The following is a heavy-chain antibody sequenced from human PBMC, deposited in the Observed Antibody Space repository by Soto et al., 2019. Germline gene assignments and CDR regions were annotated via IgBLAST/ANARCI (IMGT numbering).Heavy chain of an antibody. CDR1: GFTFSSYS. J-gene: IGHJ4*02. CDR3: ARDLRVLMVYAAYFYY. Sequence: GGSLRLSCAASGFTFSSYSMNWVRQAPGKGLEWVSYISSSSSTIYYADSVKGRFTISRDNAKNSLYLQMDSLRDEDTAVYYCARDLRVLMVYAAYFYYWGQGTLVTVSS. CDR2: ISSSSSTI. V-gene: IGHV3-48*02. D-gene: IGHD2-8*01.